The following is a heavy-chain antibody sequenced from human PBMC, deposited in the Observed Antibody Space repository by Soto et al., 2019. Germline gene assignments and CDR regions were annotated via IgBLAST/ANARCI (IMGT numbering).Heavy chain of an antibody. CDR2: IYHSGST. CDR3: AGGFASGHSDY. CDR1: GVSISSSSW. Sequence: QVQVQESGPGLVKPSGILSLTCAVSGVSISSSSWWSWVRQPPGKGLEWIGEIYHSGSTNYNPSLKSRVSISVDKSKNQSPLKLTSVTAADTAVYYCAGGFASGHSDYWGQGILVTVSS. J-gene: IGHJ4*02. V-gene: IGHV4-4*02. D-gene: IGHD3-10*01.